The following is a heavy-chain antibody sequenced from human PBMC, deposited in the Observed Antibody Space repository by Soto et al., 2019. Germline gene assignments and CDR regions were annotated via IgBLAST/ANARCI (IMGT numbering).Heavy chain of an antibody. J-gene: IGHJ4*02. CDR2: INSGSSLI. D-gene: IGHD3-10*01. CDR3: TRSPYYYGSGSYLDY. CDR1: GFAFSTYV. V-gene: IGHV3-48*01. Sequence: GGSLRLSCAASGFAFSTYVMNWVRQAPGKGLEWVSYINSGSSLIYYADSVRGRFTISRDNAKNSLYLQINSLRAEDTAVYYCTRSPYYYGSGSYLDYWGQGTLVTVSS.